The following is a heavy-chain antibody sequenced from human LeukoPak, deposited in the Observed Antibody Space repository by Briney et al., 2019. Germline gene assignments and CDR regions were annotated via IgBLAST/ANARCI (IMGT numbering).Heavy chain of an antibody. V-gene: IGHV3-7*03. Sequence: GGSLRLSCAASGFTFSSYWMSWVRQAPGKGLEWVANIKQDGSEKYYVDSVKGRFTISRDNAKNSLYLQMNSLRAEYTAVYYCARDQGGIVVVPAAIDYWGQGTLVTVSS. J-gene: IGHJ4*02. D-gene: IGHD2-2*01. CDR3: ARDQGGIVVVPAAIDY. CDR1: GFTFSSYW. CDR2: IKQDGSEK.